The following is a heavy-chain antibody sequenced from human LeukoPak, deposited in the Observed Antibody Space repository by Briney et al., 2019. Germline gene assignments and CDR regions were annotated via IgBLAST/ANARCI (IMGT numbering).Heavy chain of an antibody. V-gene: IGHV1-46*03. Sequence: SVTVSCKASGYTFTSYYMHWVRQAPGQELEWMGIINPSGGSTSYAQKFQGRVTMTRDTSTSTVYMELSSLRSEDTAVYYCARPIKQLWSDYWGQGTQVTVSS. CDR2: INPSGGST. CDR1: GYTFTSYY. CDR3: ARPIKQLWSDY. D-gene: IGHD5-18*01. J-gene: IGHJ4*02.